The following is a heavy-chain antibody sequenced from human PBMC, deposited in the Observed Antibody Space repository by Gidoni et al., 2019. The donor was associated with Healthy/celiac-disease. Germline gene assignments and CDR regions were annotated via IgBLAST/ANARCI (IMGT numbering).Heavy chain of an antibody. D-gene: IGHD3-3*01. CDR3: TRDLEDY. V-gene: IGHV3-49*04. CDR2: IRSKAYGWTK. J-gene: IGHJ4*02. CDR1: GFTFGNYA. Sequence: EVQPVESGGGLVQSGRPLRPFCTASGFTFGNYAMSWVRQAPGKGLEWVGFIRSKAYGWTKEYAASVKGRFTNSRDDYKSIAYLQMNSLKTEDTAVYYCTRDLEDYGGQGTLVTVSS.